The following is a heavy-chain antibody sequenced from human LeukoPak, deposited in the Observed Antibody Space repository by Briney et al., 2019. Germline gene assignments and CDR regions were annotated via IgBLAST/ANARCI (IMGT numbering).Heavy chain of an antibody. Sequence: SETLSLTCTVSGGSINSYYWSWIRQPPGKGLEWIGYIYYSGSTNYNPSLKSRVTISVDTSKNQFSLKLSSVTAADTAVYYCASLGRKRSSGWYGRLAEFDYWGQGTLVTVSS. CDR2: IYYSGST. J-gene: IGHJ4*02. V-gene: IGHV4-59*12. CDR1: GGSINSYY. CDR3: ASLGRKRSSGWYGRLAEFDY. D-gene: IGHD6-19*01.